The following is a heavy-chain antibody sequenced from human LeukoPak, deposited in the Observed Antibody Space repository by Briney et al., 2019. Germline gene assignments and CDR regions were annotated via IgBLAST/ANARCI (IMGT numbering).Heavy chain of an antibody. J-gene: IGHJ5*02. D-gene: IGHD3/OR15-3a*01. V-gene: IGHV4-39*07. Sequence: SETLSLTCTVSGGSISSSSYYWGWIRQPPGKGLEWIGSIYYSGSTYYNPSLKSRVTISVDTAKNQVSLNLTSVTAADTAVYYCARQSADFWTDYAKNWFDPWGQGTLVTVSS. CDR2: IYYSGST. CDR1: GGSISSSSYY. CDR3: ARQSADFWTDYAKNWFDP.